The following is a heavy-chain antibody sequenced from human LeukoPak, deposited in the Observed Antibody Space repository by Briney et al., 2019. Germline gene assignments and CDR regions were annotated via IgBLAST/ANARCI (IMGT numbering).Heavy chain of an antibody. CDR3: ARGAYLDWLGHFDY. D-gene: IGHD3-9*01. Sequence: SVKVSCKASGGSLNNYAISWVRQASGRGLEWMGGIIPILDTTHFAQKFQGRVSITADESTSTTYMELSSLRSEDTAVYYCARGAYLDWLGHFDYWGQGTLVIVSS. CDR1: GGSLNNYA. V-gene: IGHV1-69*13. J-gene: IGHJ4*02. CDR2: IIPILDTT.